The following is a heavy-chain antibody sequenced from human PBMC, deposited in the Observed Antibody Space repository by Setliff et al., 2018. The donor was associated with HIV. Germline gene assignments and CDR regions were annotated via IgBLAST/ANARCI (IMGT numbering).Heavy chain of an antibody. CDR3: AREECSSTSCFPYYYYYMDV. CDR1: GGSISSYY. J-gene: IGHJ6*03. CDR2: IYTSGST. V-gene: IGHV4-4*07. D-gene: IGHD2-2*01. Sequence: SSETLSLTCTVSGGSISSYYWSWIRQPAGKGLEWIGRIYTSGSTNYNPSLKSRVTMSVDTSKNQFSLKLSSVTAADTAVYYCAREECSSTSCFPYYYYYMDVWGKGTTVTVSS.